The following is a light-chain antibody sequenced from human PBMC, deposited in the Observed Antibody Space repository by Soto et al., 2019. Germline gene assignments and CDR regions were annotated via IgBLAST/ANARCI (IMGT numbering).Light chain of an antibody. CDR1: SSDVGGYKY. V-gene: IGLV2-14*03. Sequence: QSALTQPASVSGSPGQSITISCTGTSSDVGGYKYVSWYQQHPGKAPKLMIYDIRNRPSGVSNRFSCSQSGNTASLTISGLQAEDEADYYCRSYSSSSTRVFGTGTKLTVL. CDR2: DIR. CDR3: RSYSSSSTRV. J-gene: IGLJ1*01.